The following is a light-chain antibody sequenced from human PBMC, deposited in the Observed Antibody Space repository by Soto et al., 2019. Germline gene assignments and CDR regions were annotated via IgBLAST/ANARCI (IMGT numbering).Light chain of an antibody. J-gene: IGLJ1*01. CDR2: GVN. CDR3: GSYTNINTRACV. Sequence: QSVLTQPASVSGSPGQSITVSCTGSSSDFGDDKYVSWYQQQPGKGPNLLIYGVNSRPSGISNRFSGSKSGNTASLTISGLQVEDEAEYFCGSYTNINTRACVFGTGTKVTVL. V-gene: IGLV2-14*01. CDR1: SSDFGDDKY.